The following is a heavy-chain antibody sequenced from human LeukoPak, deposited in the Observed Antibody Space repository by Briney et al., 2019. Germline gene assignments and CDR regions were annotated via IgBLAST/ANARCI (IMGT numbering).Heavy chain of an antibody. CDR1: GFTFSSYA. Sequence: GGSLRLSCAASGFTFSSYAMHWVRQAPGKGLEYVAAISSNGGSTYYAGSVKGRFTISRDNSKNTMYLQMGSLRADDMAVYYCAREISPGNWFDLWGQGTLVTVSS. V-gene: IGHV3-64*02. CDR3: AREISPGNWFDL. CDR2: ISSNGGST. D-gene: IGHD1-26*01. J-gene: IGHJ5*02.